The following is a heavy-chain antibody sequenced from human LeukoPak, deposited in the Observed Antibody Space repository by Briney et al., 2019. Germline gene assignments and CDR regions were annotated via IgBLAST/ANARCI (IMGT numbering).Heavy chain of an antibody. CDR2: IIPILGIA. D-gene: IGHD6-19*01. CDR3: ARGRFGGSGWSTIDY. Sequence: ASVKVSCKASGGTFSSYAISWVRQAPGQGLEWMGRIIPILGIANYAQKFQGRVTITRDTSASTAYMELSSLRSEDTAVYYCARGRFGGSGWSTIDYWGQGTLVTVSS. J-gene: IGHJ4*02. CDR1: GGTFSSYA. V-gene: IGHV1-69*04.